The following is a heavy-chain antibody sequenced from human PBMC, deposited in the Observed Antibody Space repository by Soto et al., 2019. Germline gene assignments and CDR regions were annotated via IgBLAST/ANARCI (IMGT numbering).Heavy chain of an antibody. CDR2: IRSKAYGGTT. D-gene: IGHD6-6*01. CDR1: GFTFGDYA. Sequence: GGSLRLSCTASGFTFGDYAMSWFRQAPGKGLKWVGFIRSKAYGGTTEYAASVKGRFTISRDDSKSIAYLQMNSLKTEDTAVYYCTRGGSSGPYYYYGMDVWGQGTTVTVSS. CDR3: TRGGSSGPYYYYGMDV. J-gene: IGHJ6*02. V-gene: IGHV3-49*03.